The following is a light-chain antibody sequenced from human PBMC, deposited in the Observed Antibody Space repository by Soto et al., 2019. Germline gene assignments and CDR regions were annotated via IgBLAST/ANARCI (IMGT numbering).Light chain of an antibody. Sequence: DVQMTQSPSTLSASVGDRVTITCRASQNINDWLAWDQQKPGEAPKLLIYDASTLESGVPSRISGSGSGTEFALTISNLQADDVATYYCQQCHSSPWTFGQGTKVEIK. CDR2: DAS. J-gene: IGKJ1*01. V-gene: IGKV1-5*01. CDR3: QQCHSSPWT. CDR1: QNINDW.